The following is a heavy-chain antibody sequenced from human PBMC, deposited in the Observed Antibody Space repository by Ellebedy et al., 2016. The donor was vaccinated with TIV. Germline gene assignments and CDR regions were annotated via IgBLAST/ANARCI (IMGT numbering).Heavy chain of an antibody. V-gene: IGHV3-13*01. CDR3: TRFEIISGGGYGMDV. CDR2: IDNAGDT. CDR1: GFTFSRYD. D-gene: IGHD3-16*01. Sequence: GGSLRLXXAASGFTFSRYDMHWVRQSTRKGLEWVASIDNAGDTYYPSSVKGRFTISRENAKNSLYLQMNSLRVEDTAVYYCTRFEIISGGGYGMDVWGQGTTVTVSS. J-gene: IGHJ6*02.